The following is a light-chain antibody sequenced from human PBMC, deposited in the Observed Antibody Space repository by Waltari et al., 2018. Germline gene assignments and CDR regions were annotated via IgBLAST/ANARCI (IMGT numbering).Light chain of an antibody. CDR1: RSNIGNNY. Sequence: QSVLTQPPSVSAAPGQRATISCSGGRSNIGNNYVSWYRQFPGTAPKLLIYEDSERPSGIPGRFSGSKSGTSATLDITGLQAGDEADYYCGTWDSSLSGAVFGGGTHLTVL. CDR3: GTWDSSLSGAV. J-gene: IGLJ7*01. CDR2: EDS. V-gene: IGLV1-51*02.